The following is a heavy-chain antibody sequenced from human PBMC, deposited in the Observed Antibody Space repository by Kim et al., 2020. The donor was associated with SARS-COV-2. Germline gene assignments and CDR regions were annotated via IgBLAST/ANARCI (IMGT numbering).Heavy chain of an antibody. CDR3: ARRLEWLLFSYYYYYMDV. Sequence: GGSLRLSCAASGFTFSSYEMNWVRQAPGKGLEWVSYISSSGSTIYYADSVKGRFTISRDNAKNSLYLQMNSLRAEDTAVYYCARRLEWLLFSYYYYYMDVWGKGTTVTVSS. J-gene: IGHJ6*03. CDR2: ISSSGSTI. CDR1: GFTFSSYE. V-gene: IGHV3-48*03. D-gene: IGHD3-3*01.